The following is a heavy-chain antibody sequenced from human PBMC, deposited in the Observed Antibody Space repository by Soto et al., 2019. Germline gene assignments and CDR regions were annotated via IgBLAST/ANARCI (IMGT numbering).Heavy chain of an antibody. D-gene: IGHD2-21*01. J-gene: IGHJ4*02. CDR1: GGSLSSYY. Sequence: SETLSLTCTVSGGSLSSYYWNWIRQPPGKGLEWIGFISNSGDTNYNPSLKSRITVSIDTSKNQFSLSLTSVTAADTAVYYCARGVAVAFDNWGQGNLVTVSS. CDR2: ISNSGDT. V-gene: IGHV4-59*01. CDR3: ARGVAVAFDN.